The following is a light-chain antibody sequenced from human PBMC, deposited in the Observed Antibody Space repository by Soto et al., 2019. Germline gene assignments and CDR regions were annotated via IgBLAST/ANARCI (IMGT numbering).Light chain of an antibody. CDR3: HIYHNSLWT. CDR1: QTVLSSY. CDR2: ATS. J-gene: IGKJ1*01. V-gene: IGKV3-20*01. Sequence: ETVLTQSPGTLSLSPGERATLSCRAGQTVLSSYVVWFQHKNGQAPRLLIYATSNRATGIPDRFSGSGSGTDFTLTIDRLEPEDFAVYYCHIYHNSLWTFGQGTKVQIK.